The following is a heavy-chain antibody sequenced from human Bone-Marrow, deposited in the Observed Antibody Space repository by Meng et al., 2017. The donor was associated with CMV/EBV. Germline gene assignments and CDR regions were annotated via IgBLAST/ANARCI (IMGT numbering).Heavy chain of an antibody. Sequence: GESLKISCAASGFTFSSYGMHWVRQAPGKGLEWVAFIRYDGSNKYYADSVKGRFTISRDNSENTLYLQMNSLRAEDTAVYYCAKDHIANWGSYWNGMDVWGQGTTVTVSS. J-gene: IGHJ6*02. D-gene: IGHD7-27*01. CDR2: IRYDGSNK. CDR3: AKDHIANWGSYWNGMDV. V-gene: IGHV3-30*02. CDR1: GFTFSSYG.